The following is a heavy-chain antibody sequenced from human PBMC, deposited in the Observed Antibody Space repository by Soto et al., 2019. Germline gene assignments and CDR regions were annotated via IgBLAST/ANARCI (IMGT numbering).Heavy chain of an antibody. D-gene: IGHD6-13*01. CDR2: ISAYNGNT. J-gene: IGHJ4*02. V-gene: IGHV1-18*01. CDR1: GYTFTSYG. Sequence: QVQLVQSGAEVKKPGASVKVSCKASGYTFTSYGISWVRQAPGQGLEWMGWISAYNGNTNYAQKLQGRVTMTTDTXTXXAYMELRSLRSDDTAVYYCARQDRSGYSSSWTFDYWGQGPLVTVSS. CDR3: ARQDRSGYSSSWTFDY.